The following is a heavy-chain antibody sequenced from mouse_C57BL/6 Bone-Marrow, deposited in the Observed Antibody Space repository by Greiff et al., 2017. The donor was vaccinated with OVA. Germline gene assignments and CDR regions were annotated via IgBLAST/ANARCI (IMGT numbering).Heavy chain of an antibody. CDR3: ARCGSSYDYAMDY. J-gene: IGHJ4*01. Sequence: VQLQQSGAELVRPGTSVKVSCKASGYAFTNYLIEWVKQRPGQGLEWIGVINPGSGGTNYNEKFKGKATLTADKSSSTAYMQRSSLTSEDSAVYFCARCGSSYDYAMDYWGQGTSVTVSS. V-gene: IGHV1-54*01. CDR1: GYAFTNYL. D-gene: IGHD1-1*01. CDR2: INPGSGGT.